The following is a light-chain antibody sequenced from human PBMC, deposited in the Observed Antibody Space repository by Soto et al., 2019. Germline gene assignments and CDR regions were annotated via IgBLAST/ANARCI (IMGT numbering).Light chain of an antibody. Sequence: QSALTQPASVSGSPGQSITISCTGTSSDVGGYNYVSWYQQHPAKAPKLVIYDVSNRPSGVSNRFSGSKSGNTASLTISGLQAEDEADYYCRSYTTSGSLVFGGGTKLTVL. CDR2: DVS. V-gene: IGLV2-14*01. CDR1: SSDVGGYNY. CDR3: RSYTTSGSLV. J-gene: IGLJ2*01.